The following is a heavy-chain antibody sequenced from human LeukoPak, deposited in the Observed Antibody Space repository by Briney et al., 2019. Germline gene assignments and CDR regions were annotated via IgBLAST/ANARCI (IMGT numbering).Heavy chain of an antibody. D-gene: IGHD5-18*01. CDR2: ISGSGGST. J-gene: IGHJ6*02. CDR1: GFTFSSYA. V-gene: IGHV3-23*01. CDR3: AAAPSPDVDTDMVYYYGMDV. Sequence: PGGSLRLSCAASGFTFSSYAMSWVRQAPGKGLEWVSAISGSGGSTYYADSVKCRFTISRDNSKNTLDLQMNSLRAEDTAVYYCAAAPSPDVDTDMVYYYGMDVWGQGTTVTVSS.